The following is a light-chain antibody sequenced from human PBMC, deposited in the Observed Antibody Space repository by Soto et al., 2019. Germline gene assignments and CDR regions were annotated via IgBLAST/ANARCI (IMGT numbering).Light chain of an antibody. V-gene: IGLV1-40*01. CDR2: G. CDR1: SSNIGAGYP. CDR3: QSYDSNLSRRWV. J-gene: IGLJ3*02. Sequence: QSVLTQPPSVSGAPGQRVTISCTGSSSNIGAGYPVHWYQQLPGTAPKLLVAGNRPSGVPDRFSVSKSGASASLAITGLQAEDEADYYCQSYDSNLSRRWVFGGGTKVTVL.